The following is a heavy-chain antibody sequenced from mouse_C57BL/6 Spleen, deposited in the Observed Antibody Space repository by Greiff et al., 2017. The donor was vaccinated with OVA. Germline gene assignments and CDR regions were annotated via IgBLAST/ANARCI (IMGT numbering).Heavy chain of an antibody. J-gene: IGHJ3*01. V-gene: IGHV1-61*01. D-gene: IGHD2-4*01. Sequence: VQLQQPGAELVRPGSSVKLSCKASGYTFTSYWMDWVKQRPGQGLEWIGNIYPSDSETNYNQKFKDKATLTVDKSSSTAYMQLSSLTSEDSAVYYCARRDDYDGFAYWGQGTLVTVSA. CDR3: ARRDDYDGFAY. CDR2: IYPSDSET. CDR1: GYTFTSYW.